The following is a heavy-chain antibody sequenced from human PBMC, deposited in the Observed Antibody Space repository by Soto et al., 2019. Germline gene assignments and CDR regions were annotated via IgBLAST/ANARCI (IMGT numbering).Heavy chain of an antibody. CDR3: AKYPYDILTGCTYEYLY. CDR2: ISYDGSNK. Sequence: GGSLRLSCAASGFTFNNYGMHWVRQAPGKGLEWVAVISYDGSNKYYADSVKGRFTISRDNSKNTLYLQMNSLRAEDTAVYYCAKYPYDILTGCTYEYLYWGQGTLVTVSS. CDR1: GFTFNNYG. V-gene: IGHV3-30*18. D-gene: IGHD3-9*01. J-gene: IGHJ4*02.